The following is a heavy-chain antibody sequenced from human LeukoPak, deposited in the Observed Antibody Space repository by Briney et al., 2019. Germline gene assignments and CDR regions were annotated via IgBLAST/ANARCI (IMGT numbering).Heavy chain of an antibody. CDR1: GYTFTSYY. CDR2: INPSGGST. J-gene: IGHJ5*02. V-gene: IGHV1-46*01. D-gene: IGHD4-23*01. Sequence: ASVRVSCKASGYTFTSYYMHWVRQAPGQGLEWMGIINPSGGSTSYAQKFQGRVTMTRDTSTSTVYMELSSLRSEDTAVYYCARDWNGGNWGNWFDPWGQGTLVTVSS. CDR3: ARDWNGGNWGNWFDP.